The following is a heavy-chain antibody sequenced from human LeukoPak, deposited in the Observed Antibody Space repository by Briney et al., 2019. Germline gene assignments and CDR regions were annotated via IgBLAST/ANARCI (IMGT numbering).Heavy chain of an antibody. V-gene: IGHV4-59*01. CDR2: TYYSGST. CDR1: GGSISSYY. J-gene: IGHJ4*02. D-gene: IGHD3-10*01. Sequence: SETLSLTCTVSGGSISSYYWSWIRQPPGKGLEWIGYTYYSGSTNYNPSLKSRVTISVDTSKNQFSLKLSSVTAADTAVYYCARGGNFSGSYSDWGQGTLVTVSS. CDR3: ARGGNFSGSYSD.